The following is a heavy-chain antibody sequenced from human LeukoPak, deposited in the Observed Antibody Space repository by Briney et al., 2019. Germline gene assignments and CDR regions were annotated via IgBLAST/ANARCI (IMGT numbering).Heavy chain of an antibody. J-gene: IGHJ5*02. Sequence: SETLSLTCTVSGGSISSSSYYWGWIRQPPGKGLEWIGSIYYSGSTYYNPSLKSRVTISVDTSKNQFSLTLSSVTAADTAIYYCARAITTYGVVTPFDPWGQGILVTVSS. CDR1: GGSISSSSYY. CDR2: IYYSGST. CDR3: ARAITTYGVVTPFDP. D-gene: IGHD3-3*01. V-gene: IGHV4-39*07.